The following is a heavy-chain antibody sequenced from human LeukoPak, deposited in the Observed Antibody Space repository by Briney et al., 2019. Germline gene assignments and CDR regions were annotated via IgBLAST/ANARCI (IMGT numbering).Heavy chain of an antibody. J-gene: IGHJ3*02. V-gene: IGHV3-30*18. CDR2: ISYDGSNK. D-gene: IGHD3-22*01. CDR3: AKAQRITMIVVVTDAFDI. Sequence: PGGSLRLSCAASGFTFRSYGMHWVRQAPGKGLEWVAVISYDGSNKYYADSVKGRFTISRDNSKNTLYLQMNSLRAEDTAVYYCAKAQRITMIVVVTDAFDIWGQGTMVTVSS. CDR1: GFTFRSYG.